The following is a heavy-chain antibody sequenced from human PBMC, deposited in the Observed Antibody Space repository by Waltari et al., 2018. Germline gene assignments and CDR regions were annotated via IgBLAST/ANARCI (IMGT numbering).Heavy chain of an antibody. Sequence: QVQLQQWGAGLLKPSETLSLTCAVYGGSFSGYYWSWIRQPPGKGLEWIGEINHSGSTNYNPSLKSRVTISVDTSKNQFSLKLSSVTAADTAVYYCARHPIRITMVRGAFDIWGQGTMVTVSS. CDR2: INHSGST. CDR3: ARHPIRITMVRGAFDI. CDR1: GGSFSGYY. J-gene: IGHJ3*02. V-gene: IGHV4-34*01. D-gene: IGHD3-10*01.